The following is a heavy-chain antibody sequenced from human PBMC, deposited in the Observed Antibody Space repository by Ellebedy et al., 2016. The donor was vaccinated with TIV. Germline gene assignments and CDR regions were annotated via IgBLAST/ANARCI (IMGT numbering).Heavy chain of an antibody. J-gene: IGHJ4*02. CDR3: ARGRSGTYIHHAFDC. CDR1: GFTFSGYA. Sequence: GESLKISCAPSGFTFSGYAMSWVRQAPGKGLEWVSGFGVSGDTTYYADPVKGRFTISRDNSKNTLYLQMTSLSAEDTAMYYCARGRSGTYIHHAFDCWGQGTLVTVSS. V-gene: IGHV3-23*01. CDR2: FGVSGDTT. D-gene: IGHD1-14*01.